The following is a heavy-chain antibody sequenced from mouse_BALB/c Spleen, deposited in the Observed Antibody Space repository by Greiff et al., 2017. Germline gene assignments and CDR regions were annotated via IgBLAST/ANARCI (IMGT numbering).Heavy chain of an antibody. J-gene: IGHJ3*01. Sequence: EVMLVESGGGLVQPGGSRKLSCAASGFTFSSFGMHWVRQAPEKGLEWVAYISSGSSTIYYADTVKGRFTISRDNPKNTLFLQMTSLRSEDTAMYYCARMGIYYDYDGAYWGQGTLVTVSA. CDR1: GFTFSSFG. CDR2: ISSGSSTI. V-gene: IGHV5-17*02. D-gene: IGHD2-4*01. CDR3: ARMGIYYDYDGAY.